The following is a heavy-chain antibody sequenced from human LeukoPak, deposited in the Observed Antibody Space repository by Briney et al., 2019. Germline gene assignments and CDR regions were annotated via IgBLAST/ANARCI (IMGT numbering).Heavy chain of an antibody. V-gene: IGHV6-1*01. CDR2: TYYRSKWYN. Sequence: RSQTLSLTCAISGDSVSSNSATWNWIRQSPSRGLEWLRRTYYRSKWYNDYAVSVKSRIIINPDTSKNQFSLQLDSVSPEDTAVYYCARGSKGSGPYWYFDLWGRGTLVTVSS. D-gene: IGHD6-25*01. J-gene: IGHJ2*01. CDR3: ARGSKGSGPYWYFDL. CDR1: GDSVSSNSAT.